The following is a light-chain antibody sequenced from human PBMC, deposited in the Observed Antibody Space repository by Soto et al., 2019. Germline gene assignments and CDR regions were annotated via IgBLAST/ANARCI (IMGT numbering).Light chain of an antibody. CDR1: QSVSSSY. V-gene: IGKV3-20*01. Sequence: EIVLTQSPGTLSLSPGERATLSCRASQSVSSSYLAWYQQKPGQAPRLLIYGASSRATGIPDRFSGSGSGTEFALTISRLEPEDFAVYYCQQYDSSTPITFGQGTRLEIK. CDR3: QQYDSSTPIT. CDR2: GAS. J-gene: IGKJ5*01.